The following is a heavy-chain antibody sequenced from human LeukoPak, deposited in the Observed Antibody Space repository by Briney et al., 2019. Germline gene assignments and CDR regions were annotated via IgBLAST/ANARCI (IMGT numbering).Heavy chain of an antibody. CDR1: GFTFSNYA. CDR3: ARDALWFGESNPLDY. D-gene: IGHD3-10*01. V-gene: IGHV3-53*05. Sequence: QTGGSLRLSCAASGFTFSNYAMRWVRQAPGKGLEWVSVVYSDGSTYYEDSVKGRFTISRDTSKNTLSLQMNSLRAEDMAMYYCARDALWFGESNPLDYWGQGTLVTVSS. J-gene: IGHJ4*02. CDR2: VYSDGST.